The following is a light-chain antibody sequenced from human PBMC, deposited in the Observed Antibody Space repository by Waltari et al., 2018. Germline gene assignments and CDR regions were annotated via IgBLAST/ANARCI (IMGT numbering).Light chain of an antibody. Sequence: QPVLTQPPSALASLGASVTLTCTLSSGYNTYKVDWYQQRPGKGPRFVVRVGTGGIVGSKGEGIPDRFSVLGSGLNRTLTSKNIQPEDEGDYHCAADHGSGTTFVTIVFGGGTKLIVL. V-gene: IGLV9-49*01. CDR3: AADHGSGTTFVTIV. CDR2: VGTGGIVG. CDR1: SGYNTYK. J-gene: IGLJ2*01.